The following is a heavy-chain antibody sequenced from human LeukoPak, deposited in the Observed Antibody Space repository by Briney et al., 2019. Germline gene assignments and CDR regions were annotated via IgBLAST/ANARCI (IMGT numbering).Heavy chain of an antibody. CDR2: IRYDGSNK. CDR1: GFTFSSYG. V-gene: IGHV3-30*02. J-gene: IGHJ4*02. Sequence: GGSLRLSCAASGFTFSSYGMHWVRQAPGKGLEWVAFIRYDGSNKYYADSVKGRFTISRDNSKNTLYLQMNSLRAEDTAVYYCAKDSWVGSPRFYYFDYWGQGTLVTVSS. CDR3: AKDSWVGSPRFYYFDY. D-gene: IGHD3-16*01.